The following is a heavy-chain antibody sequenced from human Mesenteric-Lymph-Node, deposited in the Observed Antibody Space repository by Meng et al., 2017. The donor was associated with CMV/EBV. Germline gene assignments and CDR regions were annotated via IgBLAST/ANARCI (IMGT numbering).Heavy chain of an antibody. V-gene: IGHV3-23*01. CDR2: ISGTGDSRT. Sequence: GESLKISCAASGFTFSNYAMSWVRQAPGKGLEWVSVISGTGDSRTFYADSVRGLFTMSRDNSETTLYLQMNRMTDEAAAEYYSARTDYGGTSDYWGQGTLVTVSS. J-gene: IGHJ4*02. CDR3: ARTDYGGTSDY. D-gene: IGHD4-23*01. CDR1: GFTFSNYA.